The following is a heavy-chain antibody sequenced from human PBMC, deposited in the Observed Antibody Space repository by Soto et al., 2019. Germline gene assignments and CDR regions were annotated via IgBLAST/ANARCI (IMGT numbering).Heavy chain of an antibody. J-gene: IGHJ6*02. Sequence: HVQLVESGEGLVEPGGSLRLSCAASGFSFSDYYVNWIRQAPGKGLEWISYTGRSLYPIYYADSVKGRFSISRDSAKNSVFLQMNSLRVEDTAVYYCARDNRSFWNGYYRRYDYYGMDVWGRGTTVIVSS. D-gene: IGHD3-3*01. V-gene: IGHV3-11*01. CDR3: ARDNRSFWNGYYRRYDYYGMDV. CDR1: GFSFSDYY. CDR2: TGRSLYPI.